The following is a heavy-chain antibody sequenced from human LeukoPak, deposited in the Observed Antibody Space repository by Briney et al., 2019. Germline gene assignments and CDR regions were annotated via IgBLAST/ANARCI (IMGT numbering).Heavy chain of an antibody. CDR1: GFTFSRAW. CDR3: TRVTAYYYYGMDV. Sequence: GGSLRLSCAASGFTFSRAWMSWVRQAPGKGLEWVGRIKSKSDYGTTEYAAPVEGRFIISRDDSENTLFLQMNSLKTEDTAIYYCTRVTAYYYYGMDVWGQGTTVTVSS. V-gene: IGHV3-15*01. CDR2: IKSKSDYGTT. J-gene: IGHJ6*02. D-gene: IGHD2-21*02.